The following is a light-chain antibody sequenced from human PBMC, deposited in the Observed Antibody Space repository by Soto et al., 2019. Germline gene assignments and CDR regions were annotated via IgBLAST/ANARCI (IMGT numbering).Light chain of an antibody. CDR3: QQYYSTPPYT. CDR2: WAS. CDR1: QSVLYSSNNKNY. J-gene: IGKJ2*01. Sequence: DIVMTQSPDSLAVSLGERATINCKSSQSVLYSSNNKNYLAWYQQKPGQPPKLLIYWASTRESGVPDRFGGGGSGTDFTLTISSLQSEDVAVYYCQQYYSTPPYTFGQGTKLEIK. V-gene: IGKV4-1*01.